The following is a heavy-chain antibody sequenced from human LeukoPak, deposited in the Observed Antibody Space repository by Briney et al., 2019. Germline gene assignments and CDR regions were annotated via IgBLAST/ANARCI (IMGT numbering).Heavy chain of an antibody. V-gene: IGHV4-4*07. CDR2: IYTSGST. CDR3: ARVKAVAGMDYFDY. CDR1: GGSISSYY. D-gene: IGHD6-19*01. J-gene: IGHJ4*02. Sequence: SETLSLTCTVPGGSISSYYWSWIRQPAGKGLEWIGRIYTSGSTNYNPSLKSRVTMSVDTSKNQFSLKLSSVTAADTAVYYCARVKAVAGMDYFDYWGQGTLVTVSS.